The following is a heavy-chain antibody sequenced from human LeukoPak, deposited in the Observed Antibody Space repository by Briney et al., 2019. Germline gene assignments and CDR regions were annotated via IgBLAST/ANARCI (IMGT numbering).Heavy chain of an antibody. J-gene: IGHJ6*02. D-gene: IGHD6-6*01. CDR1: GGSISSGGYY. Sequence: SETLSLTCTVSGGSISSGGYYWSWIRQHPGKGLEWIGYIYYSGSTYYNPSLKSRVTISVDTSKNQFSLKLSSVTAADTAVYYCARDWFVTAQLAPRDYYYYCMDVWGQGTTVTVSS. CDR2: IYYSGST. CDR3: ARDWFVTAQLAPRDYYYYCMDV. V-gene: IGHV4-31*03.